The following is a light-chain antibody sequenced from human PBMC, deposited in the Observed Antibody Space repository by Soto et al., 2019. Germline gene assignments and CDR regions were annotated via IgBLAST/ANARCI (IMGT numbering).Light chain of an antibody. J-gene: IGLJ2*01. CDR3: SSYAGGNVVV. V-gene: IGLV2-8*01. CDR1: SSDVGGYNY. Sequence: QSALTQPPSASGSPGQSVTIPCTGTSSDVGGYNYVCWYQQYPGKAPKLMIYDVSKRPSGVDDRFSGSKLGNTASLTVSGLQAEDEADYYCSSYAGGNVVVFGGGTKLTVL. CDR2: DVS.